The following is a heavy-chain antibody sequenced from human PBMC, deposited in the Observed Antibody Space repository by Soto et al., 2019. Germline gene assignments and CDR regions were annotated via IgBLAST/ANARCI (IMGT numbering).Heavy chain of an antibody. V-gene: IGHV1-3*01. CDR2: ITAGNGNT. Sequence: QVQLVQSGAEVKKPGASVKVSCKASGYTFTSYAMHWVRQAPGQRLELMGWITAGNGNTKYSQKFQGRVTITRDTSASTAYMELSSLRSEDTAVYYCAVGGTGFDYWGQGTLVTVSS. CDR1: GYTFTSYA. J-gene: IGHJ4*02. D-gene: IGHD1-26*01. CDR3: AVGGTGFDY.